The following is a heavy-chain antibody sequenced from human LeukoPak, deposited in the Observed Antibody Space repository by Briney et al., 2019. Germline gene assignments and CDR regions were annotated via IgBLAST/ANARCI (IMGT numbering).Heavy chain of an antibody. V-gene: IGHV1-24*01. CDR3: ATGLRYYYDSGGSYVDY. J-gene: IGHJ4*02. D-gene: IGHD3-22*01. Sequence: ASVKVSCKVSGYTLTELSMHWVRQAPGKGLEWMGGFDPEDGETIYAQKFQGRVTMTEDTSTDTAYMELSSLRSEDTAVYYCATGLRYYYDSGGSYVDYWGQGTLVTVSS. CDR1: GYTLTELS. CDR2: FDPEDGET.